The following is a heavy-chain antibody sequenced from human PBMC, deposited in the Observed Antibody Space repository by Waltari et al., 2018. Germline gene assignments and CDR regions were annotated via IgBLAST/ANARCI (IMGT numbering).Heavy chain of an antibody. CDR2: IFLTGIT. D-gene: IGHD6-19*01. J-gene: IGHJ4*02. CDR3: ASRAVAGNNFDY. Sequence: QVQLQESGPGLVKPLETLSLTCAVSGGSIYLNNWWTWVRQAPGKGRDWIGEIFLTGITNYNPALKSRVTISIDKSRNHFSLNLTSVTVADTALYYCASRAVAGNNFDYWGQGRLVTVSA. V-gene: IGHV4-4*02. CDR1: GGSIYLNNW.